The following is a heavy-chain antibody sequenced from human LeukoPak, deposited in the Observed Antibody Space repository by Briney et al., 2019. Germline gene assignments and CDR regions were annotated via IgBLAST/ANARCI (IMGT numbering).Heavy chain of an antibody. J-gene: IGHJ4*02. V-gene: IGHV3-23*01. D-gene: IGHD2-2*02. CDR1: GFTFSSYA. CDR2: IRGSGGST. Sequence: PGGSLRLSCAASGFTFSSYAMSWVRQAPGKGLEWVSAIRGSGGSTYYADSVKGRFTISRDNSKNTLYLQMNSLRAEDTAVYYCVPYCSSTSCYTPPPYYFDYWGQGTLVTVSS. CDR3: VPYCSSTSCYTPPPYYFDY.